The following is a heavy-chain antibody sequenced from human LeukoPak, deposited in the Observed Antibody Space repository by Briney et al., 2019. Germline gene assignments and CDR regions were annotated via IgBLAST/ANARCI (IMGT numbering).Heavy chain of an antibody. J-gene: IGHJ3*02. CDR2: ISSSSTI. V-gene: IGHV3-48*04. CDR1: GFTFSSYS. D-gene: IGHD3-10*01. Sequence: PGGSLRLSCAASGFTFSSYSMNWVRQAPGKGLEWVSYISSSSTIYYADSVKGRFTISRDNAKNSLYLQMNSLRAEDTAVYYCARNLLLLWFGELRDDAFDIWGQGTMVTVSS. CDR3: ARNLLLLWFGELRDDAFDI.